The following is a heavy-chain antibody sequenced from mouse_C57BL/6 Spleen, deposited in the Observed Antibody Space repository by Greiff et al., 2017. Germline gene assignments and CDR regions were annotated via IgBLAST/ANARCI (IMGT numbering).Heavy chain of an antibody. Sequence: QVQLQQPGAELVRPGTSVKLSCKASGYTFTSYWMHWVKQRPGQGLEWLGVIDPSDSYTNYNQKFKGKATLTVDTSSSTAYMQLSSLTSEDSAVYYSARRAVYYYAMDYGGQGTSVTVSS. CDR2: IDPSDSYT. CDR3: ARRAVYYYAMDY. J-gene: IGHJ4*01. V-gene: IGHV1-59*01. D-gene: IGHD3-3*01. CDR1: GYTFTSYW.